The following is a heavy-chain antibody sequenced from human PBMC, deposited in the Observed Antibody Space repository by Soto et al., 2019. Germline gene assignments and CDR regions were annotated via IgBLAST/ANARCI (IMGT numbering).Heavy chain of an antibody. CDR1: GFTFDDYT. J-gene: IGHJ4*02. V-gene: IGHV3-43*01. CDR3: AKDKGSGDHYFDY. Sequence: GGSLRLSCAASGFTFDDYTMHWVRQAPGKGLEWVSLISWDGGSTYYADSVKGRFTISRDNSKNSLYLQMNSLRTEDTALYYCAKDKGSGDHYFDYWGQGPWSPSPQ. D-gene: IGHD3-10*01. CDR2: ISWDGGST.